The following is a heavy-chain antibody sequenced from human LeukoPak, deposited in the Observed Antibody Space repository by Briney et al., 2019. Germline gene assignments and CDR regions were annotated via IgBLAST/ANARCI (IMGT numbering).Heavy chain of an antibody. CDR3: AKRLFYGDFFDY. V-gene: IGHV3-23*01. J-gene: IGHJ4*02. Sequence: GGSLRLSCAASGFTFSSYALSWVRQAPGKGLEWVSAISGSGGSTCYADSVKGRFTISRDNSKNTLYLQMNSLRAEDTAVYYCAKRLFYGDFFDYWGQGTLVTVSS. CDR1: GFTFSSYA. CDR2: ISGSGGST. D-gene: IGHD4-17*01.